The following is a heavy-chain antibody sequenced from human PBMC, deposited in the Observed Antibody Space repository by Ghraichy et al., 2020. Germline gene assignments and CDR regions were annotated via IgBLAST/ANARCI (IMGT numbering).Heavy chain of an antibody. CDR2: IWHDGSNQ. CDR1: EFIFSNYG. CDR3: ARGQNDHYYFYYGMDV. J-gene: IGHJ6*02. Sequence: GGSLRLSCAASEFIFSNYGMHWVRQAPGKGLEWVAAIWHDGSNQYYADSVKGRFTISRDNSKNTLYLQMNSLRAEDTAVYYCARGQNDHYYFYYGMDVWGQGTTVTVSS. D-gene: IGHD2/OR15-2a*01. V-gene: IGHV3-33*01.